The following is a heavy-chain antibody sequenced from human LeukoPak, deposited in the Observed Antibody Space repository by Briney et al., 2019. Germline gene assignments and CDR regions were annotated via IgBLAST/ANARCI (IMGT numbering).Heavy chain of an antibody. CDR2: IHYTGKP. CDR3: ARFGVDYDMDV. D-gene: IGHD3-16*01. CDR1: GVSISGHY. J-gene: IGHJ6*02. Sequence: PSETPSLTCSVSGVSISGHYWTGIRQPPGKGLEWIGRIHYTGKPDYNPSLKSRITISVDTSKNQVSLQVSSVIAAGSAIYDCARFGVDYDMDVWGHGTTVTVFS. V-gene: IGHV4-59*11.